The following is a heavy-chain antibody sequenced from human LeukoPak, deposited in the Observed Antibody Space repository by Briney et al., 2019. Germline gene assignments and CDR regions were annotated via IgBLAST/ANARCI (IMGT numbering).Heavy chain of an antibody. CDR2: INHSGST. V-gene: IGHV4-34*01. CDR1: GGSFSGYY. D-gene: IGHD3-3*01. CDR3: ARGPAYLITIFGVVTTPVDY. J-gene: IGHJ4*02. Sequence: SETLSLTCAVCGGSFSGYYWSWLRQPPGKGLEWIGEINHSGSTNYNPSLKSRVTISVDTSKNQFSLKLSSVTAADTAVYYCARGPAYLITIFGVVTTPVDYWGQGTLVTVSS.